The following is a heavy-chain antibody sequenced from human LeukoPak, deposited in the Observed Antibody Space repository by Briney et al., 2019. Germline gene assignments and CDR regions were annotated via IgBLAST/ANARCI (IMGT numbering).Heavy chain of an antibody. Sequence: ASVKVSCKASGGTFSSYAISWVRQAPGQGLEWMGRIIPILGIANYAQKFQGRVTITADKSTSTAYMELSSLRSEDTAVYYCARVVPYCGGDCYFNWGQGTLVTVSP. CDR2: IIPILGIA. J-gene: IGHJ4*02. CDR1: GGTFSSYA. CDR3: ARVVPYCGGDCYFN. V-gene: IGHV1-69*04. D-gene: IGHD2-21*02.